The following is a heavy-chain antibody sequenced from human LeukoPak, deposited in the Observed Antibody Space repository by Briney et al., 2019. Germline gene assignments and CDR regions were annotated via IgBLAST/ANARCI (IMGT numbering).Heavy chain of an antibody. CDR1: GFTLCSYE. CDR3: ARESPDTAMVQDY. J-gene: IGHJ4*02. Sequence: GGALRLSCAASGFTLCSYEMSWGPQAPGEGLGLGSYISSSGSTIYYADSVKGRSTISRDNAKNSLYLQMNSLRAEDTAVYYCARESPDTAMVQDYWGQGTLVTVSS. CDR2: ISSSGSTI. V-gene: IGHV3-48*03. D-gene: IGHD5-18*01.